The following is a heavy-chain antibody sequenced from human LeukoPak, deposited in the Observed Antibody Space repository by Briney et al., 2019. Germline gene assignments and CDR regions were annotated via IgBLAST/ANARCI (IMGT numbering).Heavy chain of an antibody. D-gene: IGHD4-17*01. J-gene: IGHJ4*02. V-gene: IGHV3-21*01. CDR2: ISSSSYI. CDR1: GFTFSTYS. Sequence: GGSLRLSCAASGFTFSTYSMNWVRQAPGMGLEWVSSISSSSYIYYADSVKGRFTISRDNAKNPLYLQMNSLRAEDTAVYYCARDLYGDYSFDYWGQGALVTVSS. CDR3: ARDLYGDYSFDY.